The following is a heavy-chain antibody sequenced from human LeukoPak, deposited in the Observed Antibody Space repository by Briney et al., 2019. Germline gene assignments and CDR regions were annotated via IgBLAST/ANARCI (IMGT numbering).Heavy chain of an antibody. D-gene: IGHD1-1*01. J-gene: IGHJ3*02. V-gene: IGHV4-61*02. CDR2: IYTSGST. Sequence: PSGTLSLTCAVSGGSISSRNWWSWIRPPAGKGLEWIGRIYTSGSTNYNPSLKSRVTISVDTSKNQFSLKLSSVTAADTAVYYCARDLSVKRYNWNDEPPMEWDAFDIWGQGTMVTVSS. CDR3: ARDLSVKRYNWNDEPPMEWDAFDI. CDR1: GGSISSRNW.